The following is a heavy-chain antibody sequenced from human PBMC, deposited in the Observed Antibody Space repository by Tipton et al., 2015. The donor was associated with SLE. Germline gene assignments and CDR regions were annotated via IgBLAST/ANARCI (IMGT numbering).Heavy chain of an antibody. J-gene: IGHJ4*02. CDR1: GFTFDDYA. CDR2: ISWNSDKI. CDR3: ARSVGFYDTAVAY. V-gene: IGHV3-9*01. Sequence: SLRLSCAASGFTFDDYAMHWVRQAPGKGLEWVSGISWNSDKIAYADSVKGRFTISRDNAKNSLFLQMNSLRADDTAFYYCARSVGFYDTAVAYWGQGSLIAVSP. D-gene: IGHD2/OR15-2a*01.